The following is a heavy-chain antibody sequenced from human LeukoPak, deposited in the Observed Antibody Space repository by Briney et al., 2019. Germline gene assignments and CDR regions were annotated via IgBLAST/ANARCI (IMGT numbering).Heavy chain of an antibody. CDR1: GFTFSSYW. V-gene: IGHV3-7*01. J-gene: IGHJ4*02. CDR3: ARDGSSYYFDY. Sequence: GGSLRLSCAASGFTFSSYWMSWVRQAPGKGLEWVANIKQDGSEKHYVDSVKGRFTISRDNAKNSLYLQMNSLRAEDTAVYYCARDGSSYYFDYWGQGTLVTVSS. CDR2: IKQDGSEK. D-gene: IGHD6-6*01.